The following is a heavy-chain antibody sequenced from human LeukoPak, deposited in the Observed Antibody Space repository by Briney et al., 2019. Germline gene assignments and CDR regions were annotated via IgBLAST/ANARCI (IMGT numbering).Heavy chain of an antibody. Sequence: GGSLRLSCAASGFTFSSYAMSWVRQAPGKGLEWVSAISGSGGSTYYADSVKGRFTISRDNSKNTPYLQMNSLRAEDTAVYYCAKVRGSGSYYRRGYFDYWGQGTLVTVSS. CDR2: ISGSGGST. CDR1: GFTFSSYA. J-gene: IGHJ4*02. CDR3: AKVRGSGSYYRRGYFDY. V-gene: IGHV3-23*01. D-gene: IGHD3-10*01.